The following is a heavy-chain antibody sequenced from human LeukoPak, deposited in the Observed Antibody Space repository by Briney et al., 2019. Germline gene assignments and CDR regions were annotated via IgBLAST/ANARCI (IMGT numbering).Heavy chain of an antibody. V-gene: IGHV3-21*01. CDR2: ISSSSSYI. Sequence: GGSLRLSCAASGFTFSSYSMNWVRQAPGKGLEWVSSISSSSSYIYYADSVKGRFTISRDNAKNSLYLQMNSLRAEDTAVYYCARGALGYCSSTSCPDGTAFDYWGQGTLVTVSS. CDR1: GFTFSSYS. D-gene: IGHD2-2*01. J-gene: IGHJ4*02. CDR3: ARGALGYCSSTSCPDGTAFDY.